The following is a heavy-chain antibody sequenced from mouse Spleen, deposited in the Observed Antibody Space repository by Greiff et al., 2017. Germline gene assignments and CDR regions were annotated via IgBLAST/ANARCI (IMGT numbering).Heavy chain of an antibody. D-gene: IGHD3-3*01. J-gene: IGHJ3*01. CDR1: GYSITSGYY. CDR2: ISYDGSN. CDR3: AREGDRFAY. V-gene: IGHV3-6*01. Sequence: DVKLVESGPGLVKPSQSLSLTCSVTGYSITSGYYWNWIRQFPGNKLEWMGYISYDGSNNYNPSLKNRISITRDTSKNQFFLKLNSVTTEDTATYYCAREGDRFAYWGQGTLVTVSA.